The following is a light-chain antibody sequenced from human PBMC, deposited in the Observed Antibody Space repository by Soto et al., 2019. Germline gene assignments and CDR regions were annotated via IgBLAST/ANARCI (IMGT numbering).Light chain of an antibody. Sequence: AIQMTQSPSTLSVSVGDRVTITCRASQGIRNDLGWYQQKPGKAPKLLIYGTSNLQSGVPSRFSGSGSGTDFTLSIISLQPEDFATYYCLQDYNFPSTFGQGTKLEIK. CDR2: GTS. V-gene: IGKV1-6*01. CDR1: QGIRND. CDR3: LQDYNFPST. J-gene: IGKJ2*01.